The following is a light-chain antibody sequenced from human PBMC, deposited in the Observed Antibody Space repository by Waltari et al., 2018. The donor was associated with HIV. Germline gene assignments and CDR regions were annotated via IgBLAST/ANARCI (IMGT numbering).Light chain of an antibody. CDR1: SSAIGGYNS. J-gene: IGLJ1*01. Sequence: QSALTQPASVSGSPGQSITISCTGTSSAIGGYNSVSWYQQHPGKAPKLMISDVSHRPSGVSNRFSGSKSGNTASLTISGLQAEDEADYYCSSYTSSSTLGVFGSGTKVTVL. V-gene: IGLV2-14*03. CDR2: DVS. CDR3: SSYTSSSTLGV.